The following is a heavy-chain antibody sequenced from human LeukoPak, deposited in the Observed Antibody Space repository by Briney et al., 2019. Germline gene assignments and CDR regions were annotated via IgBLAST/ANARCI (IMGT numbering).Heavy chain of an antibody. V-gene: IGHV3-23*01. Sequence: GGSLRLSCEASGFTFSTYDMSWVRQAPGKGLECVSVIGRTRSGGYTYYAASVRGRFTISRDNSKNTLYLQMNSLRAEDTAVYYCAKVAVAGTPKYAFDIWGQGTMVTVSS. J-gene: IGHJ3*02. D-gene: IGHD6-19*01. CDR2: IGRTRSGGYT. CDR3: AKVAVAGTPKYAFDI. CDR1: GFTFSTYD.